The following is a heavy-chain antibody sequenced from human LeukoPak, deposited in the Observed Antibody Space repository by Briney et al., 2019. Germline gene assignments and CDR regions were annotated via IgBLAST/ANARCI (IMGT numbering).Heavy chain of an antibody. D-gene: IGHD2-2*01. CDR1: GYTFTGYY. Sequence: GASVKVSCKASGYTFTGYYMHWVRQAPGQGLEWMGWINPNSGGTNYVQKFQGRVTMTRDTSISTAYMELSRLRSDDTAVYYCARSYCSSTSCYEGAFDYWGQGTLVTVSS. J-gene: IGHJ4*02. CDR3: ARSYCSSTSCYEGAFDY. CDR2: INPNSGGT. V-gene: IGHV1-2*02.